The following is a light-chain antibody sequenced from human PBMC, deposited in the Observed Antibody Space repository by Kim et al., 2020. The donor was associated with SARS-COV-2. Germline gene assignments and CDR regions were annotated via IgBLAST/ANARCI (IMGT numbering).Light chain of an antibody. CDR1: QSVSSN. Sequence: VSPGERATLSCRAIQSVSSNLAWYQQKPGQAPRLLMFAASTRATGIPARFSGSGSGTEFTLTITSLQSEDFAVYFCHQYNSWPRTFGHGTKVDIK. CDR2: AAS. V-gene: IGKV3-15*01. J-gene: IGKJ1*01. CDR3: HQYNSWPRT.